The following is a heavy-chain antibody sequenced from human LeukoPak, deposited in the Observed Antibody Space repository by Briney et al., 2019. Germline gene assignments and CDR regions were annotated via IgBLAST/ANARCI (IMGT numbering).Heavy chain of an antibody. V-gene: IGHV3-23*01. CDR2: ISGSGGST. CDR1: GFTFSSYA. D-gene: IGHD3-22*01. CDR3: ANHVGHSSGYYY. Sequence: GGSLRLSCAASGFTFSSYAMSWVRQAPGKGLEWVSAISGSGGSTYYADSVKGRFTISRDNSKNTLYLQMNSLRAEDTAVYYCANHVGHSSGYYYWGQGTLVTVSS. J-gene: IGHJ4*02.